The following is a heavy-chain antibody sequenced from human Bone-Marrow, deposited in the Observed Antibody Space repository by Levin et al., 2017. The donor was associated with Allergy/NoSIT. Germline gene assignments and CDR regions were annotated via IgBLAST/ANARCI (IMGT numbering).Heavy chain of an antibody. V-gene: IGHV3-74*01. J-gene: IGHJ3*02. D-gene: IGHD6-13*01. CDR3: AGESRSASDI. Sequence: PGGSLRLSCAASRFTFSSYWLHWVRQAPGKGLVWVSRINSDGSSTAYADSVKGRFTISRDNAKNTLYLQMNSLRADDTAVYYCAGESRSASDIWGQGTMVTVSS. CDR1: RFTFSSYW. CDR2: INSDGSST.